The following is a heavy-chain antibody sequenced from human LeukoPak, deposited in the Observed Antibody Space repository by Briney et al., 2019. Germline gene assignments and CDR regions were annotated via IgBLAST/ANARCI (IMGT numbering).Heavy chain of an antibody. D-gene: IGHD4-11*01. CDR3: ARGPDYSNYVDY. Sequence: SETLSLTCTVSGGSISSGSSYWSWIRQPAGKGLEWIGRISTSGSTEYNPSLKSRVTIPVDTSKNQFSLKLSSVTAADTAVYYCARGPDYSNYVDYWGQGTLVTVSS. V-gene: IGHV4-61*02. CDR1: GGSISSGSSY. J-gene: IGHJ4*02. CDR2: ISTSGST.